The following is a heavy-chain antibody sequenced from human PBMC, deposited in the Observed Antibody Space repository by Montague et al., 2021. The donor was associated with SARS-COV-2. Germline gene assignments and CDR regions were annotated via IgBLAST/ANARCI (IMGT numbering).Heavy chain of an antibody. D-gene: IGHD5-24*01. CDR1: GGSISSYY. CDR2: IYYSGST. V-gene: IGHV4-59*01. Sequence: SETLSLTRTVSGGSISSYYWSWIRQPPGKGLEWIGYIYYSGSTNYIPSLKSRVTISVDTSKNQFSLKLSSVTAADTAVYYCARVFPRWLQFDPYFDYWGQGTLVTVSS. J-gene: IGHJ4*02. CDR3: ARVFPRWLQFDPYFDY.